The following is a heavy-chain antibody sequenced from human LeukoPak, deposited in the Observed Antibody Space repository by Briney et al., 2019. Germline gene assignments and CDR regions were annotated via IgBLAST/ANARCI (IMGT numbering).Heavy chain of an antibody. CDR2: ISSNGGST. J-gene: IGHJ4*02. D-gene: IGHD3-22*01. CDR1: GFTFSSYA. V-gene: IGHV3-64*01. CDR3: ARGDYDRNFDY. Sequence: PGGSLRLSCAASGFTFSSYAMHWVRQAPGKGLEYVSAISSNGGSTYYANSVKGRFTISRDNSKNTLYLQMGSLRAEDMAVYYCARGDYDRNFDYWGQGTLVTVSS.